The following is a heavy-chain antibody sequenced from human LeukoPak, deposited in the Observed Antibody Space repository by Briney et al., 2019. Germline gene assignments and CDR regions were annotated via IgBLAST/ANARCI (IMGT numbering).Heavy chain of an antibody. V-gene: IGHV4-59*08. D-gene: IGHD6-13*01. Sequence: SETLSLTCSVSGGSISSYYWSWIRQPPGKGLEWIGYIYDSGSTNFKSPLKSRVTMSGDTSKNQFSLKVNSVTAADTAVYYCARVNSGYSSSWYGWEFDYWGQGTLVTVSS. CDR2: IYDSGST. CDR1: GGSISSYY. J-gene: IGHJ4*02. CDR3: ARVNSGYSSSWYGWEFDY.